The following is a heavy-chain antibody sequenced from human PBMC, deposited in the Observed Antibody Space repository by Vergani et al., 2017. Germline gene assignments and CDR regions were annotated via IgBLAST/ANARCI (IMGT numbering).Heavy chain of an antibody. Sequence: EVQLVESGGGLVLPGRSLGLSCVASGFTSAGYAMHWVRQAPGKGLEWVSGISWNSNSIGYADSVKGRFTISRDNAKNSLYLQMNSLRAEDTALYYCAKXLGTSSGGGWFDPWGQGTLVTVSS. D-gene: IGHD6-6*01. J-gene: IGHJ5*02. CDR3: AKXLGTSSGGGWFDP. CDR1: GFTSAGYA. CDR2: ISWNSNSI. V-gene: IGHV3-9*02.